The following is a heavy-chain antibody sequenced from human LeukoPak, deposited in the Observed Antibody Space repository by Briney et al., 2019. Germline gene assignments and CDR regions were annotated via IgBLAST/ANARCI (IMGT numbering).Heavy chain of an antibody. CDR2: IYSGGST. V-gene: IGHV3-66*01. D-gene: IGHD4-17*01. Sequence: GGSLRLSCAASGFTVSSNYMSWVRQAPGKGLEWVSVIYSGGSTYYADSVKGRFTISRDNSKNTLYLQMNSLRAEDTAVYYCAKDGRTVTTSTLFDYWGQGTLVTVSS. CDR3: AKDGRTVTTSTLFDY. J-gene: IGHJ4*02. CDR1: GFTVSSNY.